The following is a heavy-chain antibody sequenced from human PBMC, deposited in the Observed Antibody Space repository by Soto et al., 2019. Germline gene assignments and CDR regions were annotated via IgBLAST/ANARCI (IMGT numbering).Heavy chain of an antibody. V-gene: IGHV3-23*01. Sequence: GGSLRLSCAASGFTFSSYAMTWVRQAPGKGLEWVSSISGSGISTYYADSVKGRFTISRDNSKNTLYLQLNSLRAEDAAVYYCAKSAGSNAYYPNDYWGQGTLVTVSS. CDR1: GFTFSSYA. J-gene: IGHJ4*02. CDR3: AKSAGSNAYYPNDY. CDR2: ISGSGIST. D-gene: IGHD3-16*01.